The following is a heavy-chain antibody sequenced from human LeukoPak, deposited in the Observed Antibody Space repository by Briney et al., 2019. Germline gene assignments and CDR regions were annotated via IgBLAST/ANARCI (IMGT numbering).Heavy chain of an antibody. CDR3: ARRGKYQLLQIRRVHFDY. CDR1: GYSISSGYY. J-gene: IGHJ4*02. Sequence: SETLSLTCTVSGYSISSGYYWGWIRQPPGKGLEWIGEINHSGSTNYNPSLKSRVTISVDTSKNQFSLKLSSVTAADTAVYYCARRGKYQLLQIRRVHFDYWGQGTLVTVSS. D-gene: IGHD2-2*01. V-gene: IGHV4-38-2*02. CDR2: INHSGST.